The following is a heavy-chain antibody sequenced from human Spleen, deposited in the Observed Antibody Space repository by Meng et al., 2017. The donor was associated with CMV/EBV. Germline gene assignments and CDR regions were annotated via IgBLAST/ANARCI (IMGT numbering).Heavy chain of an antibody. CDR3: ARDLGIGVAGLPH. Sequence: AVAGPSISSGPWWTWVRPFPGKGLEWIGEIYHGESTNYNPSLRSRVPISVDKSKTQFSLRLSSVTAADTAVYYCARDLGIGVAGLPHWGQGTLVTVSS. CDR1: GPSISSGPW. V-gene: IGHV4-4*02. CDR2: IYHGEST. D-gene: IGHD6-13*01. J-gene: IGHJ4*02.